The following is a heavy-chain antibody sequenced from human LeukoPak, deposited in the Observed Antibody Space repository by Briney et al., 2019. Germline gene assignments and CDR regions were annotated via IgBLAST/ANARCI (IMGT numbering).Heavy chain of an antibody. D-gene: IGHD6-19*01. V-gene: IGHV1-8*03. Sequence: ASVKVSCKASGYTFTSYDINWVRQATGQGLEWMGWMNPNSGNTGYAQKFQGRVTITRNTSISTAYMELSSLRAEDTAVYYCAKDQESSGWYEYYFDYWGQGTLVTVSS. CDR3: AKDQESSGWYEYYFDY. CDR1: GYTFTSYD. J-gene: IGHJ4*02. CDR2: MNPNSGNT.